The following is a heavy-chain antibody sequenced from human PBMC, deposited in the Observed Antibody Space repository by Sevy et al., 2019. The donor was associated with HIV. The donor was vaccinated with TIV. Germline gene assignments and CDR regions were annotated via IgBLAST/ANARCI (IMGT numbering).Heavy chain of an antibody. D-gene: IGHD2-2*01. CDR2: INPNSGGT. Sequence: ASVKVSCKASGYTFTCYYMHWVRQAPGQGLEWMGWINPNSGGTNYAQMFQGRVTMTRDTSISTAYMELSRLRSDDTAVYYCARDGGCSSTSCYSSVGNNWFDPWGQGTLVTVSS. J-gene: IGHJ5*02. CDR3: ARDGGCSSTSCYSSVGNNWFDP. CDR1: GYTFTCYY. V-gene: IGHV1-2*02.